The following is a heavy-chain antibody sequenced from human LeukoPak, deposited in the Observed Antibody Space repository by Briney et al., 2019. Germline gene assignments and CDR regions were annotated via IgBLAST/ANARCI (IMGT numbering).Heavy chain of an antibody. D-gene: IGHD3-22*01. CDR1: RGSISSSSYD. J-gene: IGHJ4*02. V-gene: IGHV4-39*02. CDR3: ATEKSSGYQ. Sequence: SETLSLTCTVSRGSISSSSYDWGWIRQTPGKGLEWIGSIYYSGSTYYNPSLKSRVTISADTSKNQFSLKLSSVTAADTTVYYCATEKSSGYQWGQVTLVTVSS. CDR2: IYYSGST.